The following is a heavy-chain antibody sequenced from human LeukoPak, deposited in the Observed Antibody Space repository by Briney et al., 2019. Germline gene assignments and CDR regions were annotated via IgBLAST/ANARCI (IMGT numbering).Heavy chain of an antibody. CDR1: GFTFSSYW. CDR3: ARDPHRRFLEWLLRAFDI. V-gene: IGHV3-7*01. CDR2: IKQDGSEK. Sequence: PGGSLRLSCAASGFTFSSYWMSWVRQAPGKGLEWVANIKQDGSEKYYVDSVKGRFTISRDNAKNSLYLQMNSLRAEDTAVYYCARDPHRRFLEWLLRAFDIWGKGTMVTVSS. J-gene: IGHJ3*02. D-gene: IGHD3-3*01.